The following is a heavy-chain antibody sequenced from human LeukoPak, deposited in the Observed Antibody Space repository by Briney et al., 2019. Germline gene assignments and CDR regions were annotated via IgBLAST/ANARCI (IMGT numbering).Heavy chain of an antibody. CDR2: IRYDGSNK. CDR3: AKDKGYCSSTSCRTTYYFDY. V-gene: IGHV3-30*02. CDR1: GSTFSSYG. Sequence: GGSLRLSCAASGSTFSSYGMHWVRQAPGKGLEWVAFIRYDGSNKYYADSVKGRFTISRDNSKNTLYLQMNSLRAEDTAVYYCAKDKGYCSSTSCRTTYYFDYWGQGTLVTVSS. J-gene: IGHJ4*02. D-gene: IGHD2-2*01.